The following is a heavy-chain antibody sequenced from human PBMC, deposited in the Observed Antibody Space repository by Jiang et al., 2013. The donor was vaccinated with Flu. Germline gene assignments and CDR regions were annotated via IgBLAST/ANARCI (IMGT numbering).Heavy chain of an antibody. J-gene: IGHJ4*02. V-gene: IGHV4-59*08. Sequence: GPGLVKPSETLSLTCTVSGGSISSYYWSWIRQPPGKGLEWIGYIYYSGSTNYNPSLKSRVTISVDTSKNQFSLKLSSVTAADTAVYYCARSRGVWPHYWGQGTLVTVSS. CDR2: IYYSGST. CDR1: GGSISSYY. D-gene: IGHD6-13*01. CDR3: ARSRGVWPHY.